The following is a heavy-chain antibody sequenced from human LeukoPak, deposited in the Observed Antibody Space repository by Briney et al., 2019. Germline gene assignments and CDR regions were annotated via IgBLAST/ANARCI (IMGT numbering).Heavy chain of an antibody. CDR1: GFTFSSYW. D-gene: IGHD2-15*01. J-gene: IGHJ3*02. CDR3: ARGDSGAFDI. CDR2: IEEDESEK. Sequence: PGGSLRLSCEASGFTFSSYWMSWVRQAPGKGLEWVANIEEDESEKNYVDSVKGRFTISRDNAKNSLYLQMNSLRAEDTAVYYCARGDSGAFDIWGQGTMVTVSS. V-gene: IGHV3-7*04.